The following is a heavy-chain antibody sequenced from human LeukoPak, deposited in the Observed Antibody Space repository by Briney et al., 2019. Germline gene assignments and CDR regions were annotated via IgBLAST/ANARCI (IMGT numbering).Heavy chain of an antibody. CDR2: IKQDGSEK. V-gene: IGHV3-7*01. D-gene: IGHD1/OR15-1a*01. CDR3: QTTRAGDFDY. J-gene: IGHJ4*02. CDR1: GFTFSSYW. Sequence: PGGSLRLSCAASGFTFSSYWMSWVRQAPGKGLEWVANIKQDGSEKYYVDSVKGRFTISRDNAKKSLYLQMNSLRAEDTAVYYCQTTRAGDFDYWGQGTLVTVSS.